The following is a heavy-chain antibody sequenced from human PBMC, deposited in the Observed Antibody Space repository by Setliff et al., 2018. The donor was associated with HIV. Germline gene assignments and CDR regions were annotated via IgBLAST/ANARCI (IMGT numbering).Heavy chain of an antibody. V-gene: IGHV4-4*08. J-gene: IGHJ5*02. CDR1: GGSISSYY. CDR2: IHTTGST. D-gene: IGHD3-16*01. Sequence: SETLSLTCTVSGGSISSYYWSWIRQPPGKALEWIGYIHTTGSTNYNPSLKSRVTISMDTSKNQFSLNLNSVTATDTAVYYCAKRTFGSGRLDPWGQGTLVTVSS. CDR3: AKRTFGSGRLDP.